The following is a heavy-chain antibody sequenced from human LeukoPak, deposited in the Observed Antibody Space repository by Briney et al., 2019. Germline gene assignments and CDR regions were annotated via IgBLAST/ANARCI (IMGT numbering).Heavy chain of an antibody. Sequence: SQTLSLTCTVSGDSISSGSYYWSWIRQPAGEGLEWIGRVYTSGSTNYNPSLKSRVTISVDTSTNQFSLKLSSVTAADTAVYYCARFTIFGVGPDYWGQGTLVTVSS. J-gene: IGHJ4*02. D-gene: IGHD3-3*01. CDR3: ARFTIFGVGPDY. CDR2: VYTSGST. CDR1: GDSISSGSYY. V-gene: IGHV4-61*02.